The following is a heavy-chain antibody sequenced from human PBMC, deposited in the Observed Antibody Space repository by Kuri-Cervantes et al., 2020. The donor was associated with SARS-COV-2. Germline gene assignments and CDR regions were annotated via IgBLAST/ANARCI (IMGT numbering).Heavy chain of an antibody. CDR2: INWNGGST. Sequence: GGSLRLSCAASGFTFDDYGMSWVRQAPGKGLEWVSGINWNGGSTGYADSVKGRLTISRDNAKNSLYLQMNSLRAEDTAVYYCARGMGRYSSSFDYWGQGTLVTVSS. CDR3: ARGMGRYSSSFDY. J-gene: IGHJ4*02. CDR1: GFTFDDYG. D-gene: IGHD6-6*01. V-gene: IGHV3-20*04.